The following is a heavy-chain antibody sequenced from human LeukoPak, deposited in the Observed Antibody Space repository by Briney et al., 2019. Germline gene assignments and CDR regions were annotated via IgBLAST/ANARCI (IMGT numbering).Heavy chain of an antibody. V-gene: IGHV3-64D*06. CDR1: GFTFSSYA. CDR3: VKSRVVVAANDAFDI. CDR2: ISSNGGST. D-gene: IGHD2-15*01. J-gene: IGHJ3*02. Sequence: GGSLRLSCSASGFTFSSYAMHWVRQAPGKGLEYVPAISSNGGSTYYADSVKGRFTISRDNSKNTLYLQMSSLRAEDTAVYYCVKSRVVVAANDAFDIWGQGTMVTVSS.